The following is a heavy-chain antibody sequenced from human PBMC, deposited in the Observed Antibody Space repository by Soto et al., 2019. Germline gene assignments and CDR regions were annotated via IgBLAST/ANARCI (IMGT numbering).Heavy chain of an antibody. CDR2: IYHSGST. CDR3: ARDAMVRGPIGPSAYYYYYGMDV. D-gene: IGHD3-10*01. CDR1: GYSISSGYY. J-gene: IGHJ6*02. V-gene: IGHV4-38-2*02. Sequence: SETLSLTCAVSGYSISSGYYCGWIRQPPGKGLEWIGSIYHSGSTYYNPSLKSRVTISVDTSKNQFSLKLSSVTAADTAVYYCARDAMVRGPIGPSAYYYYYGMDVWGQGTTVTVSS.